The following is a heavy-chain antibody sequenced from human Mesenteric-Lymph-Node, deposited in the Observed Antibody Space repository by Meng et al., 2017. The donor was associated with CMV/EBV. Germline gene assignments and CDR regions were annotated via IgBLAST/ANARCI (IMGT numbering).Heavy chain of an antibody. J-gene: IGHJ4*02. Sequence: ALAFTFSIYAITWVRHAPAKGLAWVSIIYSGGSSTYFADSVQRRFTISRDHSKTPLYLQMTSLRAEYTAVYYFAKSPDSPILGYFDYWGQGTLVTVSS. CDR2: IYSGGSST. CDR1: AFTFSIYA. V-gene: IGHV3-23*03. D-gene: IGHD3-3*01. CDR3: AKSPDSPILGYFDY.